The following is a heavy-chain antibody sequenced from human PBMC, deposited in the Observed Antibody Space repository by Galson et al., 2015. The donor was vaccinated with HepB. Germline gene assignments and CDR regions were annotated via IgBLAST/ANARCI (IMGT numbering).Heavy chain of an antibody. CDR3: ARSEVWLFYYFDY. CDR1: GFTVSSNY. J-gene: IGHJ4*02. V-gene: IGHV3-15*01. CDR2: IKSKTDGGTT. Sequence: SLRLSCAASGFTVSSNYMSWVRQAPGKGLEWVGRIKSKTDGGTTDYAAPVKGRFTISRDDSKNTLYLQMNSLRAEDTAVYYCARSEVWLFYYFDYWGQGTLVTVSS. D-gene: IGHD3-22*01.